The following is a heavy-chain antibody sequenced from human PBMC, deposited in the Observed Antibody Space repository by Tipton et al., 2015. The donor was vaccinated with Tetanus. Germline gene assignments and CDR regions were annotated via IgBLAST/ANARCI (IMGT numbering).Heavy chain of an antibody. Sequence: GLVKPSETLSLSCAVSGVSIRSSSFFWGWIRQPPGKGLEWIGHIFYTGSSHYNPSFESRVTISVDTSKNQFSLQLSSVTAADTAVYYCARDLGTSGFHWGQGTLVTVSS. V-gene: IGHV4-39*07. J-gene: IGHJ4*02. CDR1: GVSIRSSSFF. CDR2: IFYTGSS. CDR3: ARDLGTSGFH. D-gene: IGHD1-7*01.